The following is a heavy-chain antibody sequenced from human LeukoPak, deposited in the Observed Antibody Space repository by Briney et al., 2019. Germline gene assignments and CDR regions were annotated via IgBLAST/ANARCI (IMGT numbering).Heavy chain of an antibody. V-gene: IGHV3-7*01. J-gene: IGHJ3*02. CDR2: IKQDGSEK. Sequence: GGSLRLSCAASGFIFSSSWMSWVRQAPGKGLEWVANIKQDGSEKYYVDSVKGRFTISRDNAKNSLYLQMNSLRAEDTAVYYCARVWKVVGLRAFDIWGQGTMVTVSS. CDR3: ARVWKVVGLRAFDI. CDR1: GFIFSSSW. D-gene: IGHD2-2*01.